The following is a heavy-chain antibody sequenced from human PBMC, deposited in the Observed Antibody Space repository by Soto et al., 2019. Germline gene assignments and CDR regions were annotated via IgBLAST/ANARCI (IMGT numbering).Heavy chain of an antibody. CDR2: IYYSGST. CDR3: ARRYGDAVDF. V-gene: IGHV4-59*01. D-gene: IGHD4-17*01. CDR1: GGSISSYY. J-gene: IGHJ4*02. Sequence: QVQLQESGPGLVRPSETLSLTCTVSGGSISSYYWSWIRQPPGKGLEWIGYIYYSGSTNYNPSLKSRVTISVDTSKNQFSLKLSSVTAADTAVYYCARRYGDAVDFWGQGTLVIVSS.